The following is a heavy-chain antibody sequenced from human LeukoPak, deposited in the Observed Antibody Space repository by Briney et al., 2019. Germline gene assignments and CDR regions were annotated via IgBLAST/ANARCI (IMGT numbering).Heavy chain of an antibody. D-gene: IGHD2-2*01. J-gene: IGHJ4*02. CDR1: GFTFSSYA. V-gene: IGHV3-30-3*01. CDR3: ARQLVVVPAAPKGFDY. CDR2: ISYDGSNK. Sequence: GGSLRLSCAASGFTFSSYAMSWVRQAPGKGLEWVAVISYDGSNKYYADSVKGRFTISRDNSKNTLYLQMNSLRAEDTAVYYCARQLVVVPAAPKGFDYWGQGTLVTVSS.